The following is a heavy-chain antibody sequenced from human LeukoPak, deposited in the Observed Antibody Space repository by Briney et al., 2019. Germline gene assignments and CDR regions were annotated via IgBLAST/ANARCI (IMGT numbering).Heavy chain of an antibody. J-gene: IGHJ6*03. CDR2: IYYSGST. CDR1: GASIDSYY. Sequence: SETLSLTCTISGASIDSYYWSWIRQPPGKGLEWIGYIYYSGSTNYNPSLKSRVTISVDTSKNQFSLKLSSVTAADTAVYYCARDGSYGDYERYYYYMDVWGKGTTVTVSS. V-gene: IGHV4-59*01. CDR3: ARDGSYGDYERYYYYMDV. D-gene: IGHD4-17*01.